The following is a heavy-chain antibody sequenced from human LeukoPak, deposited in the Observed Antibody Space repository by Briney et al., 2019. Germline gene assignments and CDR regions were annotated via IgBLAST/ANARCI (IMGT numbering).Heavy chain of an antibody. D-gene: IGHD3-22*01. Sequence: AGGSLRLSCAASGFTFSSYSMNWVRQVPGKGLEWVSSISSSSYIYYADSVKGRFTISRDNAKNSLYLQMNSLRAEDTAVYYCARELYYYDSSGEDYWGQGTLVTVSS. CDR2: ISSSSYI. CDR1: GFTFSSYS. V-gene: IGHV3-21*01. CDR3: ARELYYYDSSGEDY. J-gene: IGHJ4*02.